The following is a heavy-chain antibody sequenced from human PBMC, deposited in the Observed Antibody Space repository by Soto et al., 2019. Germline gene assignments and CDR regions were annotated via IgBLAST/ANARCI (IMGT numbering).Heavy chain of an antibody. Sequence: GGSLRLSCVVSGFTFSSYWMNWVRQAPGKGLGWVANIKQDGSEKYYVDSAKGRFTISRDNAKNSLYLQMNSLSAEDTAIYYCATSRTFDYWGQGTLVTVSS. CDR3: ATSRTFDY. V-gene: IGHV3-7*01. J-gene: IGHJ4*02. CDR1: GFTFSSYW. D-gene: IGHD6-13*01. CDR2: IKQDGSEK.